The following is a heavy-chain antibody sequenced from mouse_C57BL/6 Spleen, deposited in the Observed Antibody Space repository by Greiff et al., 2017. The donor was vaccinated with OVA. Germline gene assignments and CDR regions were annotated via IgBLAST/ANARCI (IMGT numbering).Heavy chain of an antibody. Sequence: EVKLQQSGPELVKPGASVKISCKASGYTFTDYYMNWVKQSHGKSLEWIGDINPNNGGTSYNQKFKGKATLTVDKSSSTAYMELRSLTSEDSAVYYCAGSNYDYAMDYWGQGTSVTVSS. J-gene: IGHJ4*01. D-gene: IGHD2-5*01. CDR2: INPNNGGT. CDR1: GYTFTDYY. CDR3: AGSNYDYAMDY. V-gene: IGHV1-26*01.